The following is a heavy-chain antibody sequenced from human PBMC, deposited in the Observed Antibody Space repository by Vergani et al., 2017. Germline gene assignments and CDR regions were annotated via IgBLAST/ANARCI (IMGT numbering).Heavy chain of an antibody. J-gene: IGHJ4*02. CDR1: GFTFSDYW. V-gene: IGHV3-7*03. CDR2: IKKDGSEK. CDR3: AXGYSYVIY. D-gene: IGHD5-18*01. Sequence: EVQLVESGGGLVQPGGSRRLSCAVSGFTFSDYWMSWVRQAPGKGLEWVANIKKDGSEKYYADSLKGRFTISRDNAKNSLYLQMNSLRVEDTAVYYCAXGYSYVIYWGQGTLVTVSS.